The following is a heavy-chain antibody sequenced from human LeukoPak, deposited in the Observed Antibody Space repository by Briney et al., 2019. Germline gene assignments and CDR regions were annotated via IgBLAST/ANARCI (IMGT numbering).Heavy chain of an antibody. V-gene: IGHV3-74*01. CDR2: IDSDGSST. J-gene: IGHJ2*01. D-gene: IGHD6-19*01. CDR1: GFTFSSYW. CDR3: ARPPYSSGSFDL. Sequence: GGSLRLSCAAYGFTFSSYWMHWVRQAPGKGLVWVSRIDSDGSSTTYADSVKGRFTISRDNAKNTLYLQMNSLRAEDTAVYYCARPPYSSGSFDLWGRGTLVTVSS.